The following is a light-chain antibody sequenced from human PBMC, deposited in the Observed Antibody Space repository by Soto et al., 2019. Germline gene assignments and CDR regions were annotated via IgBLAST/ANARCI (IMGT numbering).Light chain of an antibody. V-gene: IGLV2-8*01. CDR3: NSYTSSSTL. CDR2: EVS. J-gene: IGLJ1*01. Sequence: QSALTQPPSASGSPGQSVTISCTGTSSDVGKYDYVSWFQHHPGKAPKLIIYEVSKRPSGVPDRFSGSKSGSTASLTVSGLQTEDEADYYCNSYTSSSTLFGTGTKLTVL. CDR1: SSDVGKYDY.